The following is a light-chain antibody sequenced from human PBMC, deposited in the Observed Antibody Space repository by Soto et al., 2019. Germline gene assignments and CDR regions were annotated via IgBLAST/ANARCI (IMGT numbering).Light chain of an antibody. V-gene: IGKV3-15*01. J-gene: IGKJ5*01. Sequence: DILRTQSPATLSVSPGEPATLSCRARQSVSTKLAWYQQEPGQAPSLLINDASSRATGVPARFSGWGSGTEFTRTISSLQSEEFAVYYCQQYHNWPPITFGQGKRLE. CDR3: QQYHNWPPIT. CDR2: DAS. CDR1: QSVSTK.